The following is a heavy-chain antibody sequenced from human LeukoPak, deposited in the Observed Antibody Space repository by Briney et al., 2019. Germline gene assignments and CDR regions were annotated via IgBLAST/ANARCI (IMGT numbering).Heavy chain of an antibody. CDR2: ISNDGGGT. D-gene: IGHD3-22*01. CDR3: AKGSSGYFFDL. V-gene: IGHV3-23*01. CDR1: GFIFNNYG. Sequence: GGSLRLSCAASGFIFNNYGLVWVRQAPGKGLESVSAISNDGGGTTYADFVKGRFSVSRDNSKNTLFLQMNSLRAEDTALYYCAKGSSGYFFDLWGQGTLVTVSS. J-gene: IGHJ4*02.